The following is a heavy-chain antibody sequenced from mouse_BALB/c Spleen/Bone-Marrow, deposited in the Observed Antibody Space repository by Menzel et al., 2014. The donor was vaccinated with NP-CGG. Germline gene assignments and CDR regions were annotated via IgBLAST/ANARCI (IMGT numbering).Heavy chain of an antibody. CDR3: ARLNYYDLQDY. V-gene: IGHV4-1*02. J-gene: IGHJ2*01. Sequence: EVKLQESGGGLVQPGGSLKLSCAASGFDFSRYWMSWVRQAPGKGLEWIGEINPDSSTINYTPSLKDKFIISRDNAKKTPYLQMSKVRSEDTAIYYCARLNYYDLQDYWGQGTTLTVSS. D-gene: IGHD1-1*01. CDR1: GFDFSRYW. CDR2: INPDSSTI.